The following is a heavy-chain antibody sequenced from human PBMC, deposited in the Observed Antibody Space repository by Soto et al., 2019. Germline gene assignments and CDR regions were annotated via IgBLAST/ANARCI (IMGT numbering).Heavy chain of an antibody. D-gene: IGHD3-3*01. J-gene: IGHJ6*03. V-gene: IGHV4-34*01. CDR3: ARAENYDFWSGYLVPCYYYMDV. Sequence: PSETLSLTCAVYGGSFSGYYWSWIRQPPGKGLEWIGEINHSGSTNYNPSLKSRVTISVDTSKNQFSLKLSSVTAADTAVYYCARAENYDFWSGYLVPCYYYMDVWGKGTTVTVSS. CDR2: INHSGST. CDR1: GGSFSGYY.